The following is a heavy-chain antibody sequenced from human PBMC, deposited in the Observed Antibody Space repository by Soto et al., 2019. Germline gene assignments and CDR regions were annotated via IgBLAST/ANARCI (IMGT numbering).Heavy chain of an antibody. J-gene: IGHJ6*02. CDR3: AKLRARGPTGYYYYGMDV. V-gene: IGHV3-30*18. Sequence: GGALRPSCAATGFTLRSDGMHRGRPGPGKGVEWVAVISYDGSNKYYADSVKGRFTISRDNSRNTLYLQMNSLRAEDTAVYYCAKLRARGPTGYYYYGMDVWGQGTTVTVSS. D-gene: IGHD6-6*01. CDR2: ISYDGSNK. CDR1: GFTLRSDG.